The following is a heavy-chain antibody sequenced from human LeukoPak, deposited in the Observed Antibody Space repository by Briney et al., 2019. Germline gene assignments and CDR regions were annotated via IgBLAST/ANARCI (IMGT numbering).Heavy chain of an antibody. V-gene: IGHV3-43*02. Sequence: GGSLRLSCAASGFTFDDYAMHWVRQAPGKGLEWVSLISGDGGSTYYADSVKGRFTISRDNSKNSLYLQMNSLRTEDTALYYCAKDPLPMGKDELLWFHYWGQGTLVTVSS. J-gene: IGHJ4*02. CDR1: GFTFDDYA. D-gene: IGHD3-10*01. CDR3: AKDPLPMGKDELLWFHY. CDR2: ISGDGGST.